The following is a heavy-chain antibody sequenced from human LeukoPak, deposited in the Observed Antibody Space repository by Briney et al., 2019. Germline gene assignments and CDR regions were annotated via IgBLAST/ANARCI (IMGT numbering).Heavy chain of an antibody. CDR2: ISSSGSTI. V-gene: IGHV3-48*03. CDR1: GLTFSSHE. CDR3: ARDQASSGYYWVCFDY. J-gene: IGHJ4*02. Sequence: GPSLRLSCAASGLTFSSHEMNWARQAAGEGLEWVSYISSSGSTIYYADSVEGRFTISRDNAKNSLYLQMNSLRAEDTAVYYCARDQASSGYYWVCFDYWGQGALVTVSS. D-gene: IGHD3-22*01.